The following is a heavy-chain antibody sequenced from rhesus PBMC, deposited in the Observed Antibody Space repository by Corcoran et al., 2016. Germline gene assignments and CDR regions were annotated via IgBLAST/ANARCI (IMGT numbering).Heavy chain of an antibody. CDR1: GGTITSGSCY. J-gene: IGHJ5-2*02. Sequence: QVKLQESGPGVVKPSETLSRPCAVHGGTITSGSCYRSWIRQPPGKGREWIGGMYSNSESTNYNPSLRSRVTISKDTSKNQFSLKLSSVTATDTAVYYCARDPSGSLDVWGRGVLVTVSS. CDR2: MYSNSEST. CDR3: ARDPSGSLDV. V-gene: IGHV4S12*01.